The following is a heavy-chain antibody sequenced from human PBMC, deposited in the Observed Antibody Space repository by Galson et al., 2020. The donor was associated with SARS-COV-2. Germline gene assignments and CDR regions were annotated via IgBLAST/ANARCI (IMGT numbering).Heavy chain of an antibody. Sequence: GGSLRLSCAASGFTFSSYAMHWVRQAPGKGLEWVAVISYDGSNKYYADSVKGRFTISRDNSKNTLYLQMNSLRAEDTAVYYCSRGTKRMYYYDTSGNYFDYWGQGTLVTVSS. D-gene: IGHD3-22*01. CDR3: SRGTKRMYYYDTSGNYFDY. CDR2: ISYDGSNK. V-gene: IGHV3-30*04. CDR1: GFTFSSYA. J-gene: IGHJ4*02.